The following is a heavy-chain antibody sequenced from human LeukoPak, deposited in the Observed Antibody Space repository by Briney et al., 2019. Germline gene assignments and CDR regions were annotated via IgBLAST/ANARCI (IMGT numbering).Heavy chain of an antibody. V-gene: IGHV1-2*06. CDR3: ARVLGGSGYYPLYY. J-gene: IGHJ4*02. Sequence: ASVKVSCKASGYTFTGYYMHWVRQAPGQGFEWMGRINPNSGGTNYAQKFQGRVTMTRDTSISTAYMELSRLRSDDTAAYYCARVLGGSGYYPLYYWGQGTLVTVSS. D-gene: IGHD3-22*01. CDR1: GYTFTGYY. CDR2: INPNSGGT.